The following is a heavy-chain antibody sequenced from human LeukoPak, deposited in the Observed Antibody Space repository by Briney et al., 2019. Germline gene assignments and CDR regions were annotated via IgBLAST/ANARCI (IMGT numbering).Heavy chain of an antibody. Sequence: PGGSLRLSCAASRFTFSSYAMSWVHQAPGKGLEWVSAISGGGAGTYYADSVKGRFTISRDNSKNTLYLQMYSLRAEDTAVYYCARLPAAINGYFDPWGQGTLVTVSS. CDR3: ARLPAAINGYFDP. CDR1: RFTFSSYA. V-gene: IGHV3-23*01. D-gene: IGHD2-2*01. J-gene: IGHJ5*02. CDR2: ISGGGAGT.